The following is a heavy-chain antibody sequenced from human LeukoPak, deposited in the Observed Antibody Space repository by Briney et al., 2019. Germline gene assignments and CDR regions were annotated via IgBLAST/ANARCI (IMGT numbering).Heavy chain of an antibody. V-gene: IGHV4-34*01. J-gene: IGHJ4*02. CDR3: ARMIAVAGRGDFDY. Sequence: ASETLSLTCAVYGGSFSNYYWSWIRQPPGKGLEWIGEINHSGSTNYNPSLKSRVTISLDTSKNQFSLKLTSVTAADTAVYYCARMIAVAGRGDFDYWGQGTLVTVSS. D-gene: IGHD6-19*01. CDR2: INHSGST. CDR1: GGSFSNYY.